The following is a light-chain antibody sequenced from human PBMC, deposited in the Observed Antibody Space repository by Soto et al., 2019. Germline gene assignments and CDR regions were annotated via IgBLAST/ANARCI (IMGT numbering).Light chain of an antibody. CDR1: QSVSSN. V-gene: IGKV3-15*01. CDR2: DAS. CDR3: QQYNNWWT. J-gene: IGKJ1*01. Sequence: EIVMTHSPATLSVSPGERATLSCRASQSVSSNLVWYQQKPGQAPRLLIYDASTRATGIPARFSGSGSGTEFTLTISSLQSEDFAVYYCQQYNNWWTFGQGTKVDIK.